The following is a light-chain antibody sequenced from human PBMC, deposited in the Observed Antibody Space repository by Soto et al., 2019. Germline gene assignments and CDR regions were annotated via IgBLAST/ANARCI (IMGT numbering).Light chain of an antibody. CDR2: WAS. CDR3: QQRSNWPRGT. V-gene: IGKV4-1*01. Sequence: DIVMTQSPDSLAVSLGERATINCESSQSVLYSSNNKSYLAWYQQKPGQPPRLLIYWASTRESGVPDRFSGSGSGTDFTLTITSLQAEDVAVYYCQQRSNWPRGTFGQGTKLEIK. J-gene: IGKJ2*02. CDR1: QSVLYSSNNKSY.